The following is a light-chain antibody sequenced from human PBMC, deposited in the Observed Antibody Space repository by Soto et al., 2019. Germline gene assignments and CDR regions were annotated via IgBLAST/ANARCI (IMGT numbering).Light chain of an antibody. CDR1: QGISNY. Sequence: DIQMTQSPSSLSASVGDRVTITCQARQGISNYLAWCQQKRGKAPKSLIDAASSLQSGVPSKFSGSGSGTDFTLTISSPQPEAFATYYAQQYTSYPPFTFGPGTKVDIK. CDR2: AAS. CDR3: QQYTSYPPFT. J-gene: IGKJ3*01. V-gene: IGKV1-16*02.